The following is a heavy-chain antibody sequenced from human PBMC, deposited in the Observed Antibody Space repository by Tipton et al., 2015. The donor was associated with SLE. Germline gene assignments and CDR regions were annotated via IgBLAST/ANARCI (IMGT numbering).Heavy chain of an antibody. J-gene: IGHJ6*03. CDR3: ARGWSSSSYYYYYMDV. D-gene: IGHD6-6*01. CDR1: GGSVSSGGYY. V-gene: IGHV4-31*03. Sequence: TLSLTCTVSGGSVSSGGYYWSWIRQHPGKGLEWIGYIYNSGGTDYSPSLKSRVTISVDTSKNQFSLKLSSVTAADTAVYYCARGWSSSSYYYYYMDVWGKGTTVTVSS. CDR2: IYNSGGT.